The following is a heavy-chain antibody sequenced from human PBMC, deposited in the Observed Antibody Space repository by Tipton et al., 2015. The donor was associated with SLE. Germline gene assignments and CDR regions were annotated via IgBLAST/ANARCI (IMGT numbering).Heavy chain of an antibody. V-gene: IGHV4-34*01. CDR2: INHSGST. J-gene: IGHJ6*02. Sequence: TLSLTCAVYGGPFSGYYWSWIRQPPGKGLEWIGEINHSGSTNYNPSLKSRVTISVDTSKNQFSLKLSSVTAADTAVYYCVRDDGAGPYYYGMDVWGQGTTVTVSS. CDR3: VRDDGAGPYYYGMDV. D-gene: IGHD1-26*01. CDR1: GGPFSGYY.